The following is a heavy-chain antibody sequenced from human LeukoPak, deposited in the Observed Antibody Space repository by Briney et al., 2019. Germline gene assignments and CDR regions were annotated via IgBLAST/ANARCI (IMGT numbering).Heavy chain of an antibody. D-gene: IGHD5-12*01. Sequence: GGSLRLSCAASGITFSSYAMSWVRQAPGKGLEWVSVIYSGGSTYYADSVKGRFTISRDNSKNTLYLQMNSLRAEDTAVYYCAAQRYSGYDFDYWGQGTLVTVSS. CDR3: AAQRYSGYDFDY. J-gene: IGHJ4*02. CDR1: GITFSSYA. CDR2: IYSGGST. V-gene: IGHV3-53*01.